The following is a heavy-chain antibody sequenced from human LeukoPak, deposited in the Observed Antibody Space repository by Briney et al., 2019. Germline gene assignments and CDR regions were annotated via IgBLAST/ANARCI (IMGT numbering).Heavy chain of an antibody. Sequence: GGSLRLSCAASGFTFSSYSMNWVRQAPGKGLEWVSSISSSSSYIYYADSVKGRFTISRDNAKNSLYLQMNSLRAEDTAVYYCAKDLTMIGDWYFDLWGRGTLVTVSS. CDR2: ISSSSSYI. D-gene: IGHD3-22*01. CDR1: GFTFSSYS. J-gene: IGHJ2*01. CDR3: AKDLTMIGDWYFDL. V-gene: IGHV3-21*01.